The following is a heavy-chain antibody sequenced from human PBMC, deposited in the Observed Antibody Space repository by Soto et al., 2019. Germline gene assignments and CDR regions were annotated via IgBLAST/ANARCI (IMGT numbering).Heavy chain of an antibody. D-gene: IGHD4-17*01. CDR2: INPSGGST. CDR1: GYTFTSYY. CDR3: ARVSGGDYGDWSVGLGEFDY. V-gene: IGHV1-46*03. J-gene: IGHJ4*02. Sequence: ASVKVSCKASGYTFTSYYMHWVRQAPGQGLEWMGIINPSGGSTSYAQKFQGRVTMTRDTSTSTVYMELSSLRSEDTAVYYCARVSGGDYGDWSVGLGEFDYWGQGTLVTVSS.